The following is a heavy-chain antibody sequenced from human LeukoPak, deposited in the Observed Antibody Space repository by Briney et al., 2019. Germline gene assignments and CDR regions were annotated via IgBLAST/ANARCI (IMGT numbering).Heavy chain of an antibody. V-gene: IGHV3-7*01. CDR3: ARAGNWNDGGYFDY. D-gene: IGHD1-20*01. CDR1: GFSFSTYW. J-gene: IGHJ4*02. CDR2: IKQDGSEK. Sequence: GGSLRLSRAASGFSFSTYWMSWVRQAPGEGLEWVANIKQDGSEKYYVDSVKGRFTISRDNAKNSLYLQMNSLRAEDTAVYYCARAGNWNDGGYFDYWGQGTLVTVSS.